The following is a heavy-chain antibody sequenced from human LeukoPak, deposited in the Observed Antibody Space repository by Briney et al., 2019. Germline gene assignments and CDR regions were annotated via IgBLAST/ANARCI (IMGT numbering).Heavy chain of an antibody. V-gene: IGHV3-23*01. J-gene: IGHJ4*02. CDR1: GFTFSSYA. Sequence: GGSLRLSCAASGFTFSSYAMSWVRQAPGKGLEWVSAISGSGGSTYYADSVKGRFTISRDNSKNTLYLQMNSLRAEDTAVYYCAKGDVDIVATILGPHKPCFDYWGQGTLVTVSS. D-gene: IGHD5-12*01. CDR2: ISGSGGST. CDR3: AKGDVDIVATILGPHKPCFDY.